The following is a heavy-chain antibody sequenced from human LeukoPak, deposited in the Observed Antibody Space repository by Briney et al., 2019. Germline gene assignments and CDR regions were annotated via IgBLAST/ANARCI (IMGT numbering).Heavy chain of an antibody. CDR1: GGSFSGYY. CDR3: ARGRGSLDY. Sequence: SETLSLTCAVYGGSFSGYYWSWIRQPPGKGPEWIGEINHSGSTNYNPSLKSRVTISVDTSKNQFSLKLSSVTAADTAVYYCARGRGSLDYWGQGTLVTVSS. J-gene: IGHJ4*02. V-gene: IGHV4-34*01. CDR2: INHSGST. D-gene: IGHD2-15*01.